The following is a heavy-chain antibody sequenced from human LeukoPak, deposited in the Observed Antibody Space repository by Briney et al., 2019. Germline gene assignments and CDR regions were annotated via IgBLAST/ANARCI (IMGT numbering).Heavy chain of an antibody. CDR1: GFTFNDYA. CDR2: ISWNSGST. Sequence: PGGSLRLSCAAPGFTFNDYAMHWVRQAPGKGLEGVSGISWNSGSTGYADSVKGRFTISRDNAKNSLYLQMNSLRAEDTALYYCAKDSQYQLLYGVFDYWGQGTLVTVSS. V-gene: IGHV3-9*01. J-gene: IGHJ4*02. D-gene: IGHD2-2*02. CDR3: AKDSQYQLLYGVFDY.